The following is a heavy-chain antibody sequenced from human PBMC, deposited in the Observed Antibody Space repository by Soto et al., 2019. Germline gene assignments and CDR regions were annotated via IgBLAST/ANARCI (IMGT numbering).Heavy chain of an antibody. J-gene: IGHJ4*02. Sequence: SETLSLTCTVSGGSISSYYWSWIRQPPGKGLEWIGYIYYSGSTNYNPSLKSRVTISVDTSKNQFSLKLSSVTAADTAVYYCARVTTNKYSSSWSYYFDYWGQGTLVTVSS. CDR3: ARVTTNKYSSSWSYYFDY. CDR1: GGSISSYY. CDR2: IYYSGST. D-gene: IGHD6-13*01. V-gene: IGHV4-59*01.